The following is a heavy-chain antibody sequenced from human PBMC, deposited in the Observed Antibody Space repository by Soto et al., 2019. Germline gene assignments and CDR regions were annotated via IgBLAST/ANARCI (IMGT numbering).Heavy chain of an antibody. D-gene: IGHD6-19*01. CDR2: ISSSGSTI. CDR3: AMCYSSGWYGPDAFDI. J-gene: IGHJ3*02. V-gene: IGHV3-48*03. Sequence: PGGSLRLSCAASGFTFSSYEMNWVRQAPGKGLEWVSYISSSGSTIYYADSVKGRFTISRDNAKNSLYLQMNSLRAEDTAVYYCAMCYSSGWYGPDAFDIWGQGTMVTVSS. CDR1: GFTFSSYE.